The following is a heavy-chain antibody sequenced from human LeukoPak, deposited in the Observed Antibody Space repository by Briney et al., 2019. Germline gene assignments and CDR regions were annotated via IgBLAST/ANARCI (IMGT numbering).Heavy chain of an antibody. CDR3: ARAGQWLAYYFDY. V-gene: IGHV3-7*01. J-gene: IGHJ4*02. D-gene: IGHD6-19*01. CDR2: IKQEGSEK. CDR1: GFTFSSYW. Sequence: GGSLRLSCAASGFTFSSYWMSWVRQAPGKGLEWVANIKQEGSEKYYVDSVKGRFTISRDNAKNSLYLQMNSLRAEDTAVYYCARAGQWLAYYFDYWGQGTLVTVSS.